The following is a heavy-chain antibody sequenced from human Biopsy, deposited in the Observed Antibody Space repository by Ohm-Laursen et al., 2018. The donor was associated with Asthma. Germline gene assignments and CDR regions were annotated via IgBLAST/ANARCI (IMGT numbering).Heavy chain of an antibody. CDR2: INPNSGGT. CDR3: ARGQKSAGDRWFDP. J-gene: IGHJ5*02. CDR1: GYTFIGCH. Sequence: ASVKVSCKASGYTFIGCHIHWMRQAPGQGLEWMGRINPNSGGTNYAQKFQGRVTMTRDTSISTAYMEVSRLRSDDTAVYYCARGQKSAGDRWFDPWGQGTLITVSS. D-gene: IGHD6-13*01. V-gene: IGHV1-2*06.